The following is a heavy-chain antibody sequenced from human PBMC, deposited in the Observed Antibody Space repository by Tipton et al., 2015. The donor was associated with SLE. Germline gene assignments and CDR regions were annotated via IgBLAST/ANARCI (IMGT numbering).Heavy chain of an antibody. Sequence: RSLRLSCATSGFTFGDYVINWVRQGPGKGLEWVGFIRSKAFGGATDYAASVKGRFTISRDDSKSIAYLQMNSLKTEDTALYYCSRGASGTYHTGRSDYWGQGSLVTVSS. CDR1: GFTFGDYV. J-gene: IGHJ4*02. CDR2: IRSKAFGGAT. V-gene: IGHV3-49*04. CDR3: SRGASGTYHTGRSDY. D-gene: IGHD1-26*01.